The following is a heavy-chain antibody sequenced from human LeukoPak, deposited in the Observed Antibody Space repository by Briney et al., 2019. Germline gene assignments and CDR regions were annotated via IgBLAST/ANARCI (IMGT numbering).Heavy chain of an antibody. CDR1: GGSIRSYY. Sequence: PSETLSLTCTVSGGSIRSYYWSWIRQPPGKGLEWIGYIYNSGSTNYNPSLKSRVSISVDTSKNQFSLKLSSVTAADTAVYYCARQNYYGSVTYFDFWGQGTLVTVPS. CDR2: IYNSGST. J-gene: IGHJ4*02. D-gene: IGHD3-10*01. CDR3: ARQNYYGSVTYFDF. V-gene: IGHV4-59*08.